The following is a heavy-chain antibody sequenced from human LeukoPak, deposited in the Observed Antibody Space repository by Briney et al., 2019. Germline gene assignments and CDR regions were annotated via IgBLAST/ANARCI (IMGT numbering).Heavy chain of an antibody. CDR1: GFSFSSYG. J-gene: IGHJ4*02. CDR3: ARDEYYDYVWGSYRLDY. V-gene: IGHV3-30*03. D-gene: IGHD3-16*02. Sequence: GRSLRLSCAASGFSFSSYGMHWVRQAPGKGLEWVAAISYDGIYEYYTDSVKGRFTISRDNSKKTLNLEMNSLRAEDTAVYYCARDEYYDYVWGSYRLDYWGQGTLVTVSS. CDR2: ISYDGIYE.